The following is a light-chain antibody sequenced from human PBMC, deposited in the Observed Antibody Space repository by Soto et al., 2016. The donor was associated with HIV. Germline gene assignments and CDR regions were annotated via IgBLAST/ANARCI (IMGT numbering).Light chain of an antibody. J-gene: IGLJ3*02. Sequence: SYELTQPPSVSVAPGKTARITCGGNSIGSKSVHWYQQKPGQAPVLVVYDDSDRPSGIPERFSGSNSGTTVTLTISGAQVEDEADYYCYSAADNNWVFGGGTKLTVL. CDR3: YSAADNNWV. CDR1: SIGSKS. V-gene: IGLV3-21*03. CDR2: DDS.